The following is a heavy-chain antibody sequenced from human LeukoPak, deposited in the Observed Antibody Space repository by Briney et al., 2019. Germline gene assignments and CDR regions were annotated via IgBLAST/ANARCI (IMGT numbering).Heavy chain of an antibody. CDR3: ARGGRSYFLSWFDP. CDR1: GYTFTDYY. CDR2: INPNSGGT. V-gene: IGHV1-2*02. D-gene: IGHD2-15*01. Sequence: LWASVKVSCKASGYTFTDYYMHWVRQAPGQGLEWMGWINPNSGGTNYAQKFQGRVTMTRDTSISTAYMELSRLRSDDTAVYYCARGGRSYFLSWFDPWGQGTLVTVSS. J-gene: IGHJ5*02.